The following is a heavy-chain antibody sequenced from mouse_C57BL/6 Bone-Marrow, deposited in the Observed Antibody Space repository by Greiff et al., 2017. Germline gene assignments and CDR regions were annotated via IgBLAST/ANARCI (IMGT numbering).Heavy chain of an antibody. CDR3: AGGIYDYGGGFAY. CDR2: IDPANGNT. Sequence: VQLKQSVAELVRPGASVKLSCTASGFNIKNTYMHWVKQRPEQGLEWIGRIDPANGNTKYAPKFQGKATITADTSSNTAYLQLSSLTSEDTAIYYCAGGIYDYGGGFAYWGQGTLVTVSA. J-gene: IGHJ3*01. D-gene: IGHD2-4*01. CDR1: GFNIKNTY. V-gene: IGHV14-3*01.